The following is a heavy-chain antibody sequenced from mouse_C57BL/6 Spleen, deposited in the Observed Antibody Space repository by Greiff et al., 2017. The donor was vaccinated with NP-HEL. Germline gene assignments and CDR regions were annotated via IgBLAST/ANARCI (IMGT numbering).Heavy chain of an antibody. D-gene: IGHD3-2*02. Sequence: QVHVKQPGAELVKPGASVKLSCKASGYTFTSYWMQWVKQRPGQGLEWIGEIDPSDSYTNYNQKFKGKATLTVDTSSSTAYMQLSSLTSEDSAVYYCARREAGPWFAYWGQGTLVTVSA. J-gene: IGHJ3*01. V-gene: IGHV1-50*01. CDR1: GYTFTSYW. CDR3: ARREAGPWFAY. CDR2: IDPSDSYT.